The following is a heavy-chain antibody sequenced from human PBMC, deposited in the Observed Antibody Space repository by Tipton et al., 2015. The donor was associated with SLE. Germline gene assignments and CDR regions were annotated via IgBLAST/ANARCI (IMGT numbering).Heavy chain of an antibody. Sequence: QLVQSGAEVKKPGPSVRVSCQGSGGTFSSYAISWVRQAPGQGLEWMGGIIPIFGTTNYAQKFQGRVTITADESTSTAYMELSSLRSEDTAVYYCARGDYYDSSFYYHITYWGQGTLVTVSS. CDR2: IIPIFGTT. J-gene: IGHJ4*02. CDR1: GGTFSSYA. CDR3: ARGDYYDSSFYYHITY. V-gene: IGHV1-69*01. D-gene: IGHD3-22*01.